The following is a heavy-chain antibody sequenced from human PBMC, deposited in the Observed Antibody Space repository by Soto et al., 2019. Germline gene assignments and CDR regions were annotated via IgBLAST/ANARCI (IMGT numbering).Heavy chain of an antibody. J-gene: IGHJ4*02. D-gene: IGHD5-12*01. V-gene: IGHV3-33*01. Sequence: PVASLRVSCGASGFVFRRYGIHSVRQAPGKGLEWVAVIWYDGSNKYYADSVKGRFTISRDNSKNTLYLQMNSPRAEDTAVYYCARKLATILTLDYWGQGT. CDR1: GFVFRRYG. CDR3: ARKLATILTLDY. CDR2: IWYDGSNK.